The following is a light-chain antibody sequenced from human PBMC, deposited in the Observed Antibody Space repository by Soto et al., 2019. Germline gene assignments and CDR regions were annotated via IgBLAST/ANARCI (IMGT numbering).Light chain of an antibody. CDR1: QSLLHLDGDNF. J-gene: IGKJ4*01. CDR2: LGS. Sequence: DIVMTQSPLSLPVTPGEPASISCRSSQSLLHLDGDNFLDWYVQKPGQSPQLLIFLGSSRASGVPDRFSGAGSGTDFTLRISRVEAEDVGVYYCMQSLQTPLTFGGGTKVDIK. V-gene: IGKV2-28*01. CDR3: MQSLQTPLT.